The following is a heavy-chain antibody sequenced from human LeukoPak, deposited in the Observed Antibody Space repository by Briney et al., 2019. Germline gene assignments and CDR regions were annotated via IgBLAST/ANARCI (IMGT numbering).Heavy chain of an antibody. CDR2: INPNSGGT. D-gene: IGHD5-18*01. J-gene: IGHJ6*03. CDR1: GYTFTGYY. Sequence: GASVKVSCKASGYTFTGYYMHWVRQAPGQGLEWMGWINPNSGGTNYAQKFQGRVTMTRDTSISTAYMELSRLRSDDTAVYYCARVSAMVVNYYYYMDVWGKGTTVTISS. V-gene: IGHV1-2*02. CDR3: ARVSAMVVNYYYYMDV.